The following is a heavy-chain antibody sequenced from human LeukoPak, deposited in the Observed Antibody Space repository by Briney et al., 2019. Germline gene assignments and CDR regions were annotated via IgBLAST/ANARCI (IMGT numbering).Heavy chain of an antibody. CDR2: INPNSGGT. Sequence: ASVKVSCKASGYTFTSYYMHWVRQAPGQGLEWMGIINPNSGGTNYAQKFQGRVTMTRDTSISTAYMELSRLRSDDTAVYYCARVMRDYSSSWYNWFDPWGQGTLVTVSS. CDR3: ARVMRDYSSSWYNWFDP. D-gene: IGHD6-13*01. J-gene: IGHJ5*02. CDR1: GYTFTSYY. V-gene: IGHV1-2*02.